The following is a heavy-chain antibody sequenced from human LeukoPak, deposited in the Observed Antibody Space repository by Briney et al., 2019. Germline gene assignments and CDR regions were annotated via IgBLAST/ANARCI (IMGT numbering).Heavy chain of an antibody. J-gene: IGHJ3*02. CDR3: AKDLGCSGGSCYSAFDI. D-gene: IGHD2-15*01. V-gene: IGHV3-30*18. Sequence: GGSLRLSCAASGFTFSSYGMHWVRQAPGKGLEWVAVIPHDGSNKYYADSVKGRFTISRDNPKNTLYLQMNSLRAEDTAVYYCAKDLGCSGGSCYSAFDIWGQGTMVTVSS. CDR2: IPHDGSNK. CDR1: GFTFSSYG.